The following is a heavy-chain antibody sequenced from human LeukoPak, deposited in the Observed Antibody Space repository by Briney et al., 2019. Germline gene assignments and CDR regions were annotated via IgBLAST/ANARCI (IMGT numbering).Heavy chain of an antibody. CDR1: GFTFSDYY. D-gene: IGHD3-10*01. CDR2: ISSSGSTI. J-gene: IGHJ6*03. V-gene: IGHV3-11*01. CDR3: AKDGGGYYSSGTQYYYYMDV. Sequence: GGSLRLSCAASGFTFSDYYMNWIRQAPGKGLEWVSYISSSGSTIHYADSVKGRFTISRDNAKNSLYLQMNTLRAEDTAVYYCAKDGGGYYSSGTQYYYYMDVWGKGTTVTISS.